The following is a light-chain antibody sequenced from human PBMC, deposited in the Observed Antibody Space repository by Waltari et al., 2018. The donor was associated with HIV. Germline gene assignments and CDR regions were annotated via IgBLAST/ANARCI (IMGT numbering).Light chain of an antibody. CDR3: QQYNNWWT. CDR1: QSVSTN. J-gene: IGKJ1*01. Sequence: EIVMTQSPATLSVSPGERAPLSCRASQSVSTNLAWYQQKPGQAPRLLIYGASTRATGVPARFSGSGSGTEFTLSISSLQSEDFAVYFCQQYNNWWTFGQGTKVEI. V-gene: IGKV3-15*01. CDR2: GAS.